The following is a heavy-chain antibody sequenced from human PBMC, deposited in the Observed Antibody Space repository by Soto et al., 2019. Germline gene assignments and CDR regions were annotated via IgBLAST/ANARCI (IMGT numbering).Heavy chain of an antibody. CDR3: ARQRDYDFWSGYYNYYYMDV. CDR2: IYPGDSDT. V-gene: IGHV5-51*01. J-gene: IGHJ6*03. D-gene: IGHD3-3*01. CDR1: GYSFTSYW. Sequence: PGESLKISCKGSGYSFTSYWIGWVRQMPGKGLEWMGIIYPGDSDTRYSPSFQGQVTISADKSISTAYLQWSSLKASDTAMYYCARQRDYDFWSGYYNYYYMDVWGKGTTVTV.